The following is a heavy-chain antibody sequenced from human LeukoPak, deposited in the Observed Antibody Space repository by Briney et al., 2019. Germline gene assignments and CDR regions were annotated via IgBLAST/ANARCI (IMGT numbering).Heavy chain of an antibody. CDR2: TYHGGST. J-gene: IGHJ5*02. CDR3: ARTPLAFDP. CDR1: GYSISSGYY. Sequence: SETLSLTCTVSGYSISSGYYWGWIRQPPGKGLEWIGLTYHGGSTYYNPSLKSRVTISVDTSKNQFSLKLSSVTAADTAVYYCARTPLAFDPWGQGTLVTVSS. V-gene: IGHV4-38-2*02.